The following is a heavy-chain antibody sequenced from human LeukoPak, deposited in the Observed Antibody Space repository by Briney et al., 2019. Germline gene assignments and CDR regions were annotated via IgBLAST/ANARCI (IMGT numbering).Heavy chain of an antibody. CDR2: ISYDGSNK. Sequence: GGSLRISCAAPGFTFSSYGMHRVRQAPGKGPEWGAVISYDGSNKYYADSVKGRFTISRDNSKNTLYLQMNSLRAEDTAVYYCAKELNFKRPGARDYGYFQHWGQGTLVTVSS. D-gene: IGHD4-17*01. CDR1: GFTFSSYG. CDR3: AKELNFKRPGARDYGYFQH. V-gene: IGHV3-30*18. J-gene: IGHJ1*01.